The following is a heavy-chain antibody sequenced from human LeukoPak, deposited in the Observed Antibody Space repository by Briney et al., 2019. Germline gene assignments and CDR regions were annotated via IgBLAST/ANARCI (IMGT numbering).Heavy chain of an antibody. Sequence: GGSLRLSCGASGFNFSRYAMHWVRQAPGKGLEWVSAISGSGGSTYYADSVKGRFTISRDNSKNTLYLQMNSLRAEDTAVYYCAKGAHISPIYSGYEPGITRTPDYWGQGTLVTVSS. CDR2: ISGSGGST. J-gene: IGHJ4*02. CDR3: AKGAHISPIYSGYEPGITRTPDY. V-gene: IGHV3-23*01. D-gene: IGHD5-12*01. CDR1: GFNFSRYA.